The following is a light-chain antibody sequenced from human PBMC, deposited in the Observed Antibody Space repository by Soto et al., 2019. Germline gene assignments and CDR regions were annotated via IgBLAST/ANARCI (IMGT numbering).Light chain of an antibody. CDR2: GAS. Sequence: EIVLTQSACTVALSPGERATLSCWASQSVSSSDLAWYQQKPGQAPRLLISGASGRATGIPARFSGSGSGTEFTLTINSLQSEDFAVYYCQQYNNWPRTFGQGTKVDI. V-gene: IGKV3-15*01. J-gene: IGKJ1*01. CDR3: QQYNNWPRT. CDR1: QSVSSSD.